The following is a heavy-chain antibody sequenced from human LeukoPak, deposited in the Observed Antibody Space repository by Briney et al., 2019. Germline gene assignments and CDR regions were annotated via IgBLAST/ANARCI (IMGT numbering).Heavy chain of an antibody. D-gene: IGHD1-26*01. Sequence: GGSLRLSCAASGFTFSSYSMNWVRQAPGKGLEWVSSISSSSSYIYYADSVKGRFTISRDNAKNSLYLQMNSLRAEDTAVYYCAERGFSGRLYYFDYWGQGTLVTVSS. V-gene: IGHV3-21*01. CDR2: ISSSSSYI. CDR1: GFTFSSYS. CDR3: AERGFSGRLYYFDY. J-gene: IGHJ4*02.